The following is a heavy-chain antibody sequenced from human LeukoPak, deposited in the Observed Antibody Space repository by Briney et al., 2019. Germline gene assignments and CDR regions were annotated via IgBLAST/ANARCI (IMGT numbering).Heavy chain of an antibody. V-gene: IGHV3-53*01. D-gene: IGHD3-16*01. CDR1: GFTVSNNY. J-gene: IGHJ4*02. CDR3: ARGKRGFGDPYSYFDY. CDR2: IYSGGAT. Sequence: GGSLRLSCAASGFTVSNNYMNWVRQAPGKGLEWVSIIYSGGATYYADSVKGRFTISRDNSKNTLAMQLDSLTVEDTGVYYCARGKRGFGDPYSYFDYWGQGLLVTVSS.